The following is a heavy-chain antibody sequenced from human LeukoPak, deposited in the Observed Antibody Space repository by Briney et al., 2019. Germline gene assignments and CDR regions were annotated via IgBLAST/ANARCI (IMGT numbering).Heavy chain of an antibody. Sequence: GGSLRLSCAASGFTVSSNYMSWVCQAPGKGLEWVSVIYSGGSTYYADSVKGRFTISRDNSKNTLYLQMNSLRAEDTAVYYCARSAIFTPFDYWGQGTLVTVSS. D-gene: IGHD3-9*01. CDR1: GFTVSSNY. CDR2: IYSGGST. V-gene: IGHV3-53*01. J-gene: IGHJ4*02. CDR3: ARSAIFTPFDY.